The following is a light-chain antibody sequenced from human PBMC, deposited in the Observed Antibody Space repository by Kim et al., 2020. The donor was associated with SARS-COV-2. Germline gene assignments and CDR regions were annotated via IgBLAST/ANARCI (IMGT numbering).Light chain of an antibody. Sequence: ELTQDPAVSVALGQTVRITCQGDSLRRYYATWYQQKPGQAPVLVIYGKNNRPSGIPDRFSGSSSGNTASLTITGAQAEDEAAYYCNSWDSSTNHVVFGG. CDR2: GKN. V-gene: IGLV3-19*01. J-gene: IGLJ2*01. CDR3: NSWDSSTNHVV. CDR1: SLRRYY.